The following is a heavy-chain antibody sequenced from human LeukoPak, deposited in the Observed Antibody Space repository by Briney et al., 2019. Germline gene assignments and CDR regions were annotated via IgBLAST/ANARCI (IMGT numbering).Heavy chain of an antibody. Sequence: GTSLRLSCAASGFTFISYAIHWVRQAPGKGLEWVAVISFHGTDSFYADSVKGRFTISGDNSKNTLFLQMNSLRAEDTAVYYCAHGAMYQLDYWGQGTLVTVSS. CDR1: GFTFISYA. D-gene: IGHD2-2*01. J-gene: IGHJ4*02. CDR2: ISFHGTDS. CDR3: AHGAMYQLDY. V-gene: IGHV3-30*04.